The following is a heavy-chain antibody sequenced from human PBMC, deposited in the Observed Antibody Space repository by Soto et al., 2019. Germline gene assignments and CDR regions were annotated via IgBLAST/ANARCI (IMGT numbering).Heavy chain of an antibody. D-gene: IGHD6-19*01. CDR1: GGHFSDFY. V-gene: IGHV4-34*01. Sequence: TLSLTCAVYGGHFSDFYWTWIRQLPGKGLEWIGEINHSGSTNYNPSLKSRVAISVDTSKNQFSLNLRSVTAADTAVYYCGPRGAVADPRGYWGQGTLVTVSS. J-gene: IGHJ4*02. CDR2: INHSGST. CDR3: GPRGAVADPRGY.